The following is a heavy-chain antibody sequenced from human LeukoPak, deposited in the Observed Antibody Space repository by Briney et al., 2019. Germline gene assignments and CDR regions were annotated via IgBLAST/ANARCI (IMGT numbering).Heavy chain of an antibody. CDR2: IYYSGST. V-gene: IGHV4-59*12. CDR3: AKISGGYYYYYYYMDV. J-gene: IGHJ6*03. Sequence: SETLSLTCTVPGGSISSYYRSWIRQPPGKGLEWIGYIYYSGSTNYNPSLKSRVTISVDTSKNQFSLKLSSVTAADTAVYYCAKISGGYYYYYYYMDVWGKGTTVTVSS. D-gene: IGHD2/OR15-2a*01. CDR1: GGSISSYY.